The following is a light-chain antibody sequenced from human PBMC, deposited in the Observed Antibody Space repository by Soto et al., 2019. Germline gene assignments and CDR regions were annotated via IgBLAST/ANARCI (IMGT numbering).Light chain of an antibody. Sequence: SYELTHPPSVSVAPGQTARITCWGKKNGGKSVHWYQQKPGQAPVLVVYDDTDRPPGIPEWFSGSNSGNTATLSISRVEAGDEAVYYCQVWDSSSDHPGVVFGGGAEGTV. CDR2: DDT. V-gene: IGLV3-21*02. CDR1: KNGGKS. CDR3: QVWDSSSDHPGVV. J-gene: IGLJ2*01.